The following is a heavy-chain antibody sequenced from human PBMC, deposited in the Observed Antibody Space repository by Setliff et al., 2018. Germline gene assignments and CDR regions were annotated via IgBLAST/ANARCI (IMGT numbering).Heavy chain of an antibody. V-gene: IGHV4-39*01. Sequence: WIRQSPGKGLEWIGTSESTYNNPSFKSRLTISVDTSKNQFSLKLSSVTAADTAVYYCARLTTLTTWFELGAFDIWGQGTMVTVSS. CDR3: ARLTTLTTWFELGAFDI. J-gene: IGHJ3*02. D-gene: IGHD4-17*01. CDR2: SEST.